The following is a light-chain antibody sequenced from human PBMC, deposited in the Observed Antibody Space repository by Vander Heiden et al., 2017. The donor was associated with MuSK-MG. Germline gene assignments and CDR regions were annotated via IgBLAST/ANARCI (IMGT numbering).Light chain of an antibody. V-gene: IGKV3-15*01. J-gene: IGKJ5*01. Sequence: EIVMTQSPATLSVSPGERATLSCRASQSVSSNLAWYQQKPGQAPRLLIYGASTRATAIPARFSGSGYGTEFTLTISSLQSEDFAVYYCQQYKNWPPITFGQGTRLEIK. CDR2: GAS. CDR1: QSVSSN. CDR3: QQYKNWPPIT.